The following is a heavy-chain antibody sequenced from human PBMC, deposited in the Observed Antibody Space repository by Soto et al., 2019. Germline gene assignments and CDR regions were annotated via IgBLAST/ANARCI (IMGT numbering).Heavy chain of an antibody. D-gene: IGHD1-26*01. V-gene: IGHV2-5*02. CDR2: IYWDDSK. CDR3: AHAYGGRSLS. CDR1: GFSLTTDRVG. J-gene: IGHJ5*02. Sequence: QITLKESGPTLVKPTQTLTLTCTFSGFSLTTDRVGVGWIRQPPGEALEWLAVIYWDDSKTYRPSLESRLTITTDPGKNQVALTMTNMDSLATATYYCAHAYGGRSLSWGQGTLVTVSS.